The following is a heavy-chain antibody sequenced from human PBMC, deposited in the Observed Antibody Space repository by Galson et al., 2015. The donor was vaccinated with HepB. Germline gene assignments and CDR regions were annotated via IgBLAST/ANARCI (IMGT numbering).Heavy chain of an antibody. CDR3: ARDRGNNYGLEVI. CDR2: ISGSGSAT. Sequence: SLRLSCAASGFTFNNYAMSWVRQAPGKGLEWVSAISGSGSATYYADSLKGRFTISRDNSENTLYLRMNSLRAEDTAAYYCARDRGNNYGLEVIWGQGTMVTVSS. D-gene: IGHD5-18*01. V-gene: IGHV3-23*01. CDR1: GFTFNNYA. J-gene: IGHJ3*02.